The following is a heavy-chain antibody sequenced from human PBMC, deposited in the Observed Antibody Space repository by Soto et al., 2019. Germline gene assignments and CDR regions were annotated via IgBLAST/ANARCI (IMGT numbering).Heavy chain of an antibody. CDR1: GFTFDDYA. Sequence: GGSLRLSCAASGFTFDDYAMHWVRQAPGKGLEWVSGISWNSGSIGYADSVKGRFTISRDNAKNSLYLQMNSLRAEDTALYYCAKDSYRGSTSLSGGYRAFDIWGQGTMVTVSS. V-gene: IGHV3-9*01. CDR2: ISWNSGSI. CDR3: AKDSYRGSTSLSGGYRAFDI. D-gene: IGHD2-2*01. J-gene: IGHJ3*02.